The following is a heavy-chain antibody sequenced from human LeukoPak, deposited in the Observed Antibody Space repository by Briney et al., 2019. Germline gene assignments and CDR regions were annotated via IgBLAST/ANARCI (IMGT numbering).Heavy chain of an antibody. CDR3: ARPLTAVTKTYYYYGLDV. CDR2: INPNSGGT. CDR1: GYTFTDYY. J-gene: IGHJ6*02. D-gene: IGHD4-11*01. Sequence: ASVKVSCKASGYTFTDYYMHWVRQAPGQGLEWMGWINPNSGGTHYAQKFQGRVTMTRDTSIGTGYMELSRLRSDDTAVYYCARPLTAVTKTYYYYGLDVWGRGTAVTVSS. V-gene: IGHV1-2*02.